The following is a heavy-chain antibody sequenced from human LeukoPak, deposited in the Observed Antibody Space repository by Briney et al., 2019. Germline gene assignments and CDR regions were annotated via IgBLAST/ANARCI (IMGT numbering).Heavy chain of an antibody. J-gene: IGHJ4*02. CDR2: IIPIFGTA. CDR1: GGTFSSYA. CDR3: ARNLYDGSGSMGIYTFDY. V-gene: IGHV1-69*05. Sequence: SVKVSCKASGGTFSSYAISWVRQAPGQGLEWMGGIIPIFGTANYAQKFQGRVTITTDESTSTAYMELSSLRSEDTAVYYCARNLYDGSGSMGIYTFDYWGQGTLVIVSS. D-gene: IGHD3-22*01.